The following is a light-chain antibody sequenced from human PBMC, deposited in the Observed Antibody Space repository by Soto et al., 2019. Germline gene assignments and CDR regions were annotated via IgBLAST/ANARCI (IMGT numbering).Light chain of an antibody. V-gene: IGLV2-8*01. CDR2: EVT. CDR1: SSDVGGYNY. Sequence: QSALTQPPSASGSPGQSVTISCTGTSSDVGGYNYVSWYQQHPGKAPKLMIYEVTKRPSGVPDRFSGSKSANTASLTVSGLQAEDAADYYCSSYAGSTIVIFGGGTKLTVL. CDR3: SSYAGSTIVI. J-gene: IGLJ2*01.